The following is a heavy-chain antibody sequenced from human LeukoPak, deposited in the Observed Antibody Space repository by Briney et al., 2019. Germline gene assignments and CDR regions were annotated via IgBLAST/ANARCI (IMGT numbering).Heavy chain of an antibody. D-gene: IGHD7-27*01. V-gene: IGHV1-2*02. CDR1: GYKFTDFY. CDR3: ARGQTQTVEPGRWYFDL. Sequence: ASVTVSFKAPGYKFTDFYIHWVRQAPGQGVEWMGWINPNSGGTKYAQKFQGRVTMTRDPSISTADMELTRLTSDDTAVYFCARGQTQTVEPGRWYFDLWGRGTLVTVSS. CDR2: INPNSGGT. J-gene: IGHJ2*01.